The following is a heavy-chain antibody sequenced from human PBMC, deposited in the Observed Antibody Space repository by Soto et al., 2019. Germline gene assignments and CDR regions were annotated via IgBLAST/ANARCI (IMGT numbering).Heavy chain of an antibody. Sequence: QVQLVQSGAEVKKPGASVKVSCKASGYTFTSYGISWVRQAPGQGLEWMGWISAYNGNTNYAQKLQGRVTMTTDTSPSTAYMELRSLRSDDTAVYYCARAGYCSGGSCYSPAEYFQHWGQGTLVTVSS. CDR3: ARAGYCSGGSCYSPAEYFQH. D-gene: IGHD2-15*01. J-gene: IGHJ1*01. V-gene: IGHV1-18*01. CDR1: GYTFTSYG. CDR2: ISAYNGNT.